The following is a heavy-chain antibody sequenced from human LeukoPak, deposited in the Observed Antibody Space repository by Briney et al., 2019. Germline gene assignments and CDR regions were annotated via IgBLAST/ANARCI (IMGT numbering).Heavy chain of an antibody. Sequence: GGSLRLSCAASGFTFSSYSMNWVRQAPGKGLEWVSYISSSSSTIYYADSVKGRFTISRDNAKNSLYLQMNSLRAEDTAVYYCARDRGTAGYYGMDVWGQGTTVTVSS. CDR2: ISSSSSTI. J-gene: IGHJ6*02. CDR1: GFTFSSYS. CDR3: ARDRGTAGYYGMDV. V-gene: IGHV3-48*04. D-gene: IGHD6-13*01.